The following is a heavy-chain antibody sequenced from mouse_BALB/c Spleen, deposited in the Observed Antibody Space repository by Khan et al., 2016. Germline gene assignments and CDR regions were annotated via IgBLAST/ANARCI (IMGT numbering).Heavy chain of an antibody. V-gene: IGHV9-3*02. D-gene: IGHD2-1*01. CDR2: INTNTGEP. CDR3: ARYGTTYYFDY. CDR1: GYTFTNYG. J-gene: IGHJ2*01. Sequence: QIQLVQSGPELKKPGETVKISCKASGYTFTNYGMNWVKQAPGKGLKWMGWINTNTGEPTYAEEFKGRFAFSLETSASTAYLQINNLKNEDTATYFCARYGTTYYFDYGGQGTTLTVSS.